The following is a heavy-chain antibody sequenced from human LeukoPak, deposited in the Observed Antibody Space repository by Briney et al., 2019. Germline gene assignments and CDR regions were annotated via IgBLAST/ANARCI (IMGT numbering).Heavy chain of an antibody. CDR3: ARRGDGYKHEYYFDY. Sequence: GESLKISCKGSGYSFTSYWIGWVRQMPGKGLEWMGIIYPGDSDTRYSPSFQGQVTISADKSISTAYLQWSSLEASDTAMYYCARRGDGYKHEYYFDYWGQGTLVTVSS. CDR1: GYSFTSYW. V-gene: IGHV5-51*01. CDR2: IYPGDSDT. D-gene: IGHD5-24*01. J-gene: IGHJ4*02.